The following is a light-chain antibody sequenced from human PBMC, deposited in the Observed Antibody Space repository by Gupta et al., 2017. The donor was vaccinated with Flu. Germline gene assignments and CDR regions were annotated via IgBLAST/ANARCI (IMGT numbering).Light chain of an antibody. V-gene: IGLV1-40*01. CDR3: QSYDNSLSGYV. J-gene: IGLJ1*01. CDR2: GDS. Sequence: QSVLTQPPSVSGAPGQRVTISCTGSSSNIGAGYAVHWYQQLPGTAPKFLIYGGGDSHRPSGVPDRFSASKSGTSASLAITGLQAEDEADYYCQSYDNSLSGYVFGTGTTVTVL. CDR1: SSNIGAGYA.